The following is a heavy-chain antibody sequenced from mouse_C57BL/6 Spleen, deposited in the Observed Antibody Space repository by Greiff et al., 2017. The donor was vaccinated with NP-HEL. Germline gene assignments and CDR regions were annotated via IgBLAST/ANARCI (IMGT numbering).Heavy chain of an antibody. CDR2: IYPGSGST. CDR3: ASKGLGKQGNYFDY. Sequence: QVQLQQPGAELVKPGASVKMSCKASGYTFTSYWITWVKQRPGQGLEWIGDIYPGSGSTNYNEKFKSKATLTVDTSSSTAYMQLSSLTSEDSAVYYCASKGLGKQGNYFDYWGQGTTLTVSS. D-gene: IGHD4-1*01. V-gene: IGHV1-55*01. J-gene: IGHJ2*01. CDR1: GYTFTSYW.